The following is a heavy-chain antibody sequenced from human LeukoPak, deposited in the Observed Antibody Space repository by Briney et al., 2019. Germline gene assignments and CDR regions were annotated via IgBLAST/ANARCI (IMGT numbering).Heavy chain of an antibody. J-gene: IGHJ6*03. V-gene: IGHV5-51*01. CDR3: ARLINYYYYYMDV. Sequence: GESLKISCKGSRYSFTSYWIGWVRQMPGKGLEWMGIIYPGDSDTRYSPSFQGQVTISADKSISTAYLQWSSLKASDTAMYYCARLINYYYYYMDVWGKGTTVTVSS. CDR2: IYPGDSDT. CDR1: RYSFTSYW.